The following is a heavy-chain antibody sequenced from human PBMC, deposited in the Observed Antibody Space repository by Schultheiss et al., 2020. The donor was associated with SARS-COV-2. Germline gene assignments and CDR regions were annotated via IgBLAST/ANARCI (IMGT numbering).Heavy chain of an antibody. CDR3: ARAGGPMVRGVMVY. V-gene: IGHV3-48*03. CDR2: ISSSGSTI. CDR1: GFTFSSYE. J-gene: IGHJ4*02. Sequence: GGSLRLSCAASGFTFSSYEMNWVRQAPGKGLEWVSYISSSGSTIYYADSVKGRFTISRDNAKNSLYLQMNSLRAEDTAVYYCARAGGPMVRGVMVYWGQGTLVTVSS. D-gene: IGHD3-10*01.